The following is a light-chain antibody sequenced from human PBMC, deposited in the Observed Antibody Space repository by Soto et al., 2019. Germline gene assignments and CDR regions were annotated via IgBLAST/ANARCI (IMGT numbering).Light chain of an antibody. J-gene: IGKJ5*01. CDR1: KSVSKN. CDR3: QQYNNWPLT. CDR2: GAS. V-gene: IGKV3-15*01. Sequence: EIVMTQSPATLSVSAWERATLSCRSSKSVSKNLAWSQQKPGQAPRLLIYGASSRATGIPVRFSGSGSGTALPLTITSLQYEHFHVYDCQQYNNWPLTFSQGTRLEIK.